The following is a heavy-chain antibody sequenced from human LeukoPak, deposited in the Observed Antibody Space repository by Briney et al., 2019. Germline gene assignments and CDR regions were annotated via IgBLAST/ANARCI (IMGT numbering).Heavy chain of an antibody. CDR3: ARDPLNDYGANPGY. CDR2: ISSSSSTI. D-gene: IGHD4-23*01. J-gene: IGHJ4*02. V-gene: IGHV3-48*02. Sequence: PGGSLRLSCAASGFTFSSFGMNWVRQAPGKGLEWISYISSSSSTIDYADSVKGRFTISRDNAKNSLYLQMNSLRDEDTAVYYCARDPLNDYGANPGYWGQGTLVTVSS. CDR1: GFTFSSFG.